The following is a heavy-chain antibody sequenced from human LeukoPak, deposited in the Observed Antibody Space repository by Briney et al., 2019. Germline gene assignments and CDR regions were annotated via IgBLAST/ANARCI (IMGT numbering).Heavy chain of an antibody. D-gene: IGHD3-10*01. CDR3: ARVPDYYGSGSSSNWFDP. J-gene: IGHJ5*02. CDR2: INPNSGGT. CDR1: GYTFTGYY. V-gene: IGHV1-2*02. Sequence: ASVKVSCKASGYTFTGYYMHWVRQAPGQGLEWMGWINPNSGGTNYAQKFQGRVTTTRDTSISTAYMELSRLRSDDTAVYYCARVPDYYGSGSSSNWFDPWGQGTLVTVSS.